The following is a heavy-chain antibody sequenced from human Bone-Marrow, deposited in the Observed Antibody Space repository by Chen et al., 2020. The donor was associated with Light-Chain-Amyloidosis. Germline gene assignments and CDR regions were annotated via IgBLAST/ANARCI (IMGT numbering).Heavy chain of an antibody. J-gene: IGHJ3*01. V-gene: IGHV4-39*07. D-gene: IGHD2-21*01. CDR1: GASIISSEYY. CDR2: IFRGDIT. CDR3: ARGPSEVELGVVKSAFAFDF. Sequence: QLQLQESGPGLVEPSQTLSLTCTVSGASIISSEYYWGWMRQAPGKGLEWIGSIFRGDITYYTSSLKSRVTLSVDTSNNHISPRLRSVTAGDTAIYYCARGPSEVELGVVKSAFAFDFWVQGTMVTVSS.